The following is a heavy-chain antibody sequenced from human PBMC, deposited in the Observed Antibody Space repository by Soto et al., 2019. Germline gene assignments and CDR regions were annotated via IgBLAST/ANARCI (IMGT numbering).Heavy chain of an antibody. CDR1: GGSISSGGYY. CDR2: IYYSGST. J-gene: IGHJ3*02. Sequence: QVQLQESGPGLVKPSQTLSLTCTVSGGSISSGGYYWSWIRQHPGKGLEWIGYIYYSGSTYYNPSLKSRVTISVDTSKNQFSLKLSSVPAADTAVYYCARAKIDYYDFWSGYYSGAFDIWGQGTMVTVSS. D-gene: IGHD3-3*01. V-gene: IGHV4-31*03. CDR3: ARAKIDYYDFWSGYYSGAFDI.